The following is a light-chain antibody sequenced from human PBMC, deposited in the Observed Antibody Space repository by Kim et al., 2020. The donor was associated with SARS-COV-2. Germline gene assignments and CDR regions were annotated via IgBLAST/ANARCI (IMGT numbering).Light chain of an antibody. CDR2: AAV. CDR3: QQSYRIPYA. CDR1: QNISNY. Sequence: SASVGDKVNVTCRTSQNISNYGNWYHQKPGEAPKLLIYAAVTLQGGVSSRFSASGSGTDFTLMITSLQPEDLATYYCQQSYRIPYAFAQGTKLEIK. J-gene: IGKJ2*01. V-gene: IGKV1-39*01.